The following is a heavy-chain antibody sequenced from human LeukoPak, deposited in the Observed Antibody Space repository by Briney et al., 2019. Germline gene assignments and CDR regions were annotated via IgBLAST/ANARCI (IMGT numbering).Heavy chain of an antibody. CDR3: ARDGRYSYGLDDAFDI. Sequence: ASVKVSCKASGYTFTSYGISWVRLAPGQGLEWMGWISAYNGNTNYAQKLQGRVTMTTDTSTSTAYMELRSLRSDDTAVYYCARDGRYSYGLDDAFDIWGQGTMVTVSS. CDR2: ISAYNGNT. D-gene: IGHD5-18*01. CDR1: GYTFTSYG. V-gene: IGHV1-18*01. J-gene: IGHJ3*02.